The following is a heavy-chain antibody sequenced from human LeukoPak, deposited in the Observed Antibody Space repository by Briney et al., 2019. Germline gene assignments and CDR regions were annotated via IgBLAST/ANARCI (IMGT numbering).Heavy chain of an antibody. CDR3: AKDIYYYDSSRYFQH. J-gene: IGHJ1*01. D-gene: IGHD3-22*01. V-gene: IGHV3-21*01. CDR2: ISSSSSYI. Sequence: GGSLRLSCAASGFTFSSYSMNWVRQAPGKGLEWVSSISSSSSYIYYADSVKGRFTISRDNAKNSLYLQMNSLRAEDTAVYYCAKDIYYYDSSRYFQHWGQGTLVTVSS. CDR1: GFTFSSYS.